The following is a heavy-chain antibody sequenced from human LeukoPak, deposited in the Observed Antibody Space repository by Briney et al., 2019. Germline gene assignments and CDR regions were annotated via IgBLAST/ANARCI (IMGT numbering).Heavy chain of an antibody. Sequence: GGSLRFSCAASGFTFSSYGMHWVRQAPGKGLEWVAVIWYDGSNKYYADSVKGRFTISRDNSKNTLYLQMNSLRAEDTAVYYCAKRVNSGYDSGGGYWGQGTLVTVSS. V-gene: IGHV3-33*06. CDR1: GFTFSSYG. CDR3: AKRVNSGYDSGGGY. CDR2: IWYDGSNK. D-gene: IGHD5-12*01. J-gene: IGHJ4*02.